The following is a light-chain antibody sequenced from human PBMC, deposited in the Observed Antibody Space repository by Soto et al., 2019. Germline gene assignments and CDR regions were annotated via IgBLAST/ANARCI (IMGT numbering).Light chain of an antibody. Sequence: EIVMTQSPATLSVSPGERATLSCRASQSVSSNLAWYQQKPGQAPRLLIYGASLRATGIPARFSGSGSGTEFTLTISSLQSEDFAVYYCQQYNNWPHTFGQGTKLEIK. CDR1: QSVSSN. V-gene: IGKV3D-15*01. CDR2: GAS. J-gene: IGKJ2*01. CDR3: QQYNNWPHT.